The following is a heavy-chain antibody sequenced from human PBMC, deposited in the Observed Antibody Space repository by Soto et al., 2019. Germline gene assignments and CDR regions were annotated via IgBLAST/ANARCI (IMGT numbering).Heavy chain of an antibody. D-gene: IGHD5-12*01. CDR3: AREKWFRLPANWFDP. Sequence: EVQLVESGGGLVQPGGSLRLSCVASGFTVSDNYMSWVRQAPGKGLEWVALIYTDRTTYYADSVKGRFTISKDNSKNTLYLQMSSLRAEDTAIYYCAREKWFRLPANWFDPWGQGTLVTVSS. CDR2: IYTDRTT. J-gene: IGHJ5*02. V-gene: IGHV3-66*01. CDR1: GFTVSDNY.